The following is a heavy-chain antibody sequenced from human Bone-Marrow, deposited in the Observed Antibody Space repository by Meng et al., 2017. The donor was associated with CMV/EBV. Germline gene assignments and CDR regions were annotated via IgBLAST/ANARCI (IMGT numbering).Heavy chain of an antibody. CDR3: ARERFGGDCYSCHGMDV. V-gene: IGHV3-33*01. CDR1: GFIFSNYN. Sequence: GESLKISCAASGFIFSNYNMHWVRQAPGKGLEWVSLIVSGGSNIYYADSVKGRFTISRDNAKNSLYLQMNSLRAEDTAVYYCARERFGGDCYSCHGMDVCGQGTTVTVSS. D-gene: IGHD2-21*01. J-gene: IGHJ6*02. CDR2: IVSGGSNI.